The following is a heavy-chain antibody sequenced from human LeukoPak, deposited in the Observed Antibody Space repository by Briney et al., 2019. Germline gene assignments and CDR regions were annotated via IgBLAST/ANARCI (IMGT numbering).Heavy chain of an antibody. D-gene: IGHD3-22*01. CDR2: ISAYNGDT. CDR3: ARDHSSGYPNAFDI. Sequence: ASVKVSCKASGYTFTSYGITWVRQAPGQGLEWMGWISAYNGDTNYAQKFQGRVTITRDTSISTAYMELSRLRSDDTAVYYCARDHSSGYPNAFDIWGQGTMVTVSS. CDR1: GYTFTSYG. J-gene: IGHJ3*02. V-gene: IGHV1-18*01.